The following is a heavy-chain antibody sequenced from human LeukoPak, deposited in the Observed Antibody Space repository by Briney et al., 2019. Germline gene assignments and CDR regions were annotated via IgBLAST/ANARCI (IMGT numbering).Heavy chain of an antibody. Sequence: SETLSLTCAVYGGSFSGYYWSWNRQPPGKGLEWIGEINHSGSTNYNPSLKSRVTISVDTSKNQFSLKLSSVTAADTAVYYCARRRDFWSGYYEDYWGQGTLVTVSS. CDR3: ARRRDFWSGYYEDY. CDR1: GGSFSGYY. V-gene: IGHV4-34*01. D-gene: IGHD3-3*01. CDR2: INHSGST. J-gene: IGHJ4*02.